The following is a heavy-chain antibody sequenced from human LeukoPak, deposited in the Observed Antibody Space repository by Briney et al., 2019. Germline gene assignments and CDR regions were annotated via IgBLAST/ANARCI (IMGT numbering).Heavy chain of an antibody. CDR3: ARGDDFSGDH. CDR2: IHPEGNEK. Sequence: GGSLRLSCAVSGFTFSNFWMSWVRQAPGRGLEWVANIHPEGNEKYHVESVKGRFTISRDNAKNLLFLQMNSLRVEDTAVYYCARGDDFSGDHWGQGTLVTVSS. CDR1: GFTFSNFW. J-gene: IGHJ4*02. V-gene: IGHV3-7*04. D-gene: IGHD1-1*01.